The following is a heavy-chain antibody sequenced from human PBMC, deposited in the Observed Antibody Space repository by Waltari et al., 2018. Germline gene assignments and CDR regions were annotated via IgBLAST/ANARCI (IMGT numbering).Heavy chain of an antibody. CDR1: GFSVRNYG. J-gene: IGHJ4*02. CDR3: ARDLSFGSLDY. CDR2: IWYDGTKA. Sequence: QVHLVESGGSVVQPGTSLRLSCAASGFSVRNYGMFWVRQSPGKGLEWVALIWYDGTKANYEDSVKGRFTISKDNSKNTLFLQMNSLRDGDTAVYFCARDLSFGSLDYGGQGTLVTVSS. V-gene: IGHV3-33*07. D-gene: IGHD3-10*01.